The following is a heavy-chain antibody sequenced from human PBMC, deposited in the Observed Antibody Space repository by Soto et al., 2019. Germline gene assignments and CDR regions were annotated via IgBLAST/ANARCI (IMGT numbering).Heavy chain of an antibody. J-gene: IGHJ4*03. CDR1: GFTFSSYA. CDR2: ISGSGGST. V-gene: IGHV3-23*01. Sequence: EVQLLESGGGLVQPGGSLRLSCAASGFTFSSYAMSWVRQAPGKGLEWVSAISGSGGSTYYADSVKGRFTISRDNSKNTLYLQMNSMRAEDTAVYYCAKYYEGSIGYFDYWGQGTVVTVSS. CDR3: AKYYEGSIGYFDY. D-gene: IGHD3-16*01.